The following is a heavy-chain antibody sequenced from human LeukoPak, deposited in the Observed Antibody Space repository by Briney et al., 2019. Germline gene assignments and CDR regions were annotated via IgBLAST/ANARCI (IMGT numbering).Heavy chain of an antibody. V-gene: IGHV3-43*01. J-gene: IGHJ4*02. D-gene: IGHD6-6*01. CDR3: AKDVYPGSSNENYFDY. CDR2: ISWDGGST. CDR1: GFTFDDYT. Sequence: GGSLRLSCAASGFTFDDYTMHWVRQAPGKGLEWVSLISWDGGSTYYADSVKGRFTISRDNSKNSLYLQMNSLRTEDTALYYCAKDVYPGSSNENYFDYWGQGTLVTVSS.